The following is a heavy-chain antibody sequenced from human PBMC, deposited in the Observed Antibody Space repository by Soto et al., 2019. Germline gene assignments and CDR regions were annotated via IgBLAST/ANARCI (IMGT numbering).Heavy chain of an antibody. CDR1: GFTFSGSA. J-gene: IGHJ5*02. Sequence: PGGSLRISCAASGFTFSGSAMHWVRQAPVKGLEWVSAISGSGGSTYYADSVKGRFTISRDNSKNTLYLQMNSLRAEDTAVYYCAKDPPFYCSGGSCSLNWFDPWGQGTLVTVSS. CDR2: ISGSGGST. CDR3: AKDPPFYCSGGSCSLNWFDP. D-gene: IGHD2-15*01. V-gene: IGHV3-23*01.